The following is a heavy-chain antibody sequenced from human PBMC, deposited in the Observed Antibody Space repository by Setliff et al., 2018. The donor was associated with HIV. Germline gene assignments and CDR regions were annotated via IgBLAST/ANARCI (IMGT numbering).Heavy chain of an antibody. V-gene: IGHV4-31*03. Sequence: SETLSLTCTVSGGSISSGSYYWSWIRQPAGKGLEWIGYIYYSGSTYYNPSLKSRVTIAVDTSKNQFSLKLNSVTAADTAVYYCVRERRRSPLSYGLDVWGQGTTVTVSS. J-gene: IGHJ6*02. CDR2: IYYSGST. CDR1: GGSISSGSYY. CDR3: VRERRRSPLSYGLDV.